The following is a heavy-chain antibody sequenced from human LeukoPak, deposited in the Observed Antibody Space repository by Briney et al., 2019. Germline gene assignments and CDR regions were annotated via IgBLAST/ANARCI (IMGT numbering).Heavy chain of an antibody. CDR3: ARHYRAAAGYGIAI. V-gene: IGHV5-51*01. D-gene: IGHD6-13*01. CDR1: GYSFSSYW. J-gene: IGHJ6*04. Sequence: GESLEIFCKGSGYSFSSYWIVWVLQMPGKGLEWMGIIYPGDSDTRYSPSFQGQVTISADKSISTAYLQWSSLKASDTAMYYCARHYRAAAGYGIAICGEGETVTVSS. CDR2: IYPGDSDT.